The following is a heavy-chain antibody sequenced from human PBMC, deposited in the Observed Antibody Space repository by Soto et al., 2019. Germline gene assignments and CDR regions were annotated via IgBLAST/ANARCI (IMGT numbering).Heavy chain of an antibody. CDR3: ARYTAMVNLDAFDI. CDR1: GGSISSGGYY. CDR2: IYYSGST. Sequence: SETLSLTCTVSGGSISSGGYYWSWIRQHPGKGLEWIGYIYYSGSTYYNPSLKSRVTISVDTSKNQFSLKLSSVTAADTAVYYCARYTAMVNLDAFDIWGQGTMVNVSS. V-gene: IGHV4-31*03. D-gene: IGHD5-18*01. J-gene: IGHJ3*02.